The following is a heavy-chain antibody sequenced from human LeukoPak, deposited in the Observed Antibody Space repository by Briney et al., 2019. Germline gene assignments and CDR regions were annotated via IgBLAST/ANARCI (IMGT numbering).Heavy chain of an antibody. CDR1: GGSFRDYY. Sequence: SETLSLTCAAYGGSFRDYYWGWIRQPPGKGLEWMWEINHSGSTNYNPSFKGRVTISVDTYKNQSSLKLSSVTAADMAVYYCARRLRQQRVQENWCDPWGQGTLVTVSS. V-gene: IGHV4-34*01. J-gene: IGHJ5*02. CDR2: INHSGST. CDR3: ARRLRQQRVQENWCDP. D-gene: IGHD6-13*01.